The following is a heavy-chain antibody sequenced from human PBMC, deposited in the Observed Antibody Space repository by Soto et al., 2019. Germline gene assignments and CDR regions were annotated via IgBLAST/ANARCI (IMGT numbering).Heavy chain of an antibody. V-gene: IGHV3-74*01. CDR2: IDNDGTGS. D-gene: IGHD2-15*01. CDR3: SRGGCHHGFDV. CDR1: GFTFRSYW. Sequence: EVQLAESGGASVQPGGSLRLSCAASGFTFRSYWMHWVRQAPGKGLVWVARIDNDGTGSIYAESVRGRFTISRANAYNAFYLHMSSLRADDTAVYYCSRGGCHHGFDVWGQRTMVTVSS. J-gene: IGHJ3*01.